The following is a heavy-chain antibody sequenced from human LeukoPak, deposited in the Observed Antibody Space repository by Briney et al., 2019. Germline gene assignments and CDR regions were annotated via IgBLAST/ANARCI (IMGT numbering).Heavy chain of an antibody. CDR3: ARGIWAAVGYYFDY. D-gene: IGHD6-13*01. CDR1: GFTFSSYA. V-gene: IGHV3-21*01. J-gene: IGHJ4*02. Sequence: PGGSLRLSCAASGFTFSSYAMSWVRQAPGKGLEWVSSISTSSSHIYYADSLKGRFTISRDNAKNSLYLQMNSLRAEDTAVYYCARGIWAAVGYYFDYWGQGTLVTVSS. CDR2: ISTSSSHI.